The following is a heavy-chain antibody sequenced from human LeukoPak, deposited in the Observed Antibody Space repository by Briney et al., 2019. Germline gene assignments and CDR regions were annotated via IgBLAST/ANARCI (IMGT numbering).Heavy chain of an antibody. Sequence: PGGSLRLSCAASGFTFDDYAMHWVRHATGKGLEWVSGISGNSGSIVYADSVKGRFTIYRDNEKNSLYLQMNSLRAEDMALYYCAKDLGGLADWGQGTLVTVSS. CDR1: GFTFDDYA. V-gene: IGHV3-9*03. J-gene: IGHJ4*02. D-gene: IGHD2-15*01. CDR2: ISGNSGSI. CDR3: AKDLGGLAD.